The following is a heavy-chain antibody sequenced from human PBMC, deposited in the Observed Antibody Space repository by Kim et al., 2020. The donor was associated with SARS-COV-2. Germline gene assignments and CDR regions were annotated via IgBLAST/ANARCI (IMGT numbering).Heavy chain of an antibody. J-gene: IGHJ4*02. Sequence: ADPVKGRFTISRDKSKNTLYLQMNSLRAEDTAVYYCARPGNDYGDLYFDYWGQGTLVTVSS. D-gene: IGHD4-17*01. V-gene: IGHV3-53*01. CDR3: ARPGNDYGDLYFDY.